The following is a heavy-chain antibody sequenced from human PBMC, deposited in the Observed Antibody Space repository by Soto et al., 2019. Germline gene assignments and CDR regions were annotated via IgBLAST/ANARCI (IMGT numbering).Heavy chain of an antibody. D-gene: IGHD4-17*01. J-gene: IGHJ6*02. CDR1: GFSFRDSV. V-gene: IGHV3-33*01. CDR3: ARDCRVYGDFNYYFGMDV. Sequence: QEQLVESGGGVVQPGRSLILSCAASGFSFRDSVMHWVRQAPGKGLEWVAVITYDGNKKYYADSVKGRITISRDTSKNTLYLQMNSLRSEDTAVYYCARDCRVYGDFNYYFGMDVWGQGTTVTVSS. CDR2: ITYDGNKK.